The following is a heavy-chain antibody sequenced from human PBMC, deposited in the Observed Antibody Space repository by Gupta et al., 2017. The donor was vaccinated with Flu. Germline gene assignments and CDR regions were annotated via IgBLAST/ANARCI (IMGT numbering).Heavy chain of an antibody. CDR1: GGST. J-gene: IGHJ5*02. CDR2: LYYTGTT. D-gene: IGHD3-22*01. V-gene: IGHV4-31*02. Sequence: GGSTWTWSRQHPGKGLEWIGYLYYTGTTYYNPSLKSRVTRSIDTSRNQFSLKLSSVTAADTAVYYCARGDSSGYWYNWFDPWGQGSVVTVSS. CDR3: ARGDSSGYWYNWFDP.